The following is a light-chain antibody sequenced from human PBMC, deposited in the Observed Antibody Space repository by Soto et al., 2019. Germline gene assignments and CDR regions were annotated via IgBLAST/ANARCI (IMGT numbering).Light chain of an antibody. Sequence: QSVLTQPASVSGSPGQSITISCTGTSSDVRGYNYVSWYQQHPGKGPKLMIYEVSNRPSGVSNRFSGSKSGNTASLTISGLQAEDEADYYCSSYTSRSTLVFGTGTKVTVL. J-gene: IGLJ1*01. CDR3: SSYTSRSTLV. V-gene: IGLV2-14*01. CDR1: SSDVRGYNY. CDR2: EVS.